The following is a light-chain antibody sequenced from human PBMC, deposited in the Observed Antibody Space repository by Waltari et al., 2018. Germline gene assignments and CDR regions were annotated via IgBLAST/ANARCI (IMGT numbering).Light chain of an antibody. J-gene: IGKJ4*01. CDR2: AAS. CDR3: QQLSTYPLT. V-gene: IGKV1-9*01. CDR1: QGISSS. Sequence: DIQMTQSPSSLSASIGDRVIITCQASQGISSSLAWYQQKPGKAPKLLVYAASSLQSGVPSRFSGSGSGTEFTLTISSLQPEDFASYYCQQLSTYPLTIGGGTKVEIK.